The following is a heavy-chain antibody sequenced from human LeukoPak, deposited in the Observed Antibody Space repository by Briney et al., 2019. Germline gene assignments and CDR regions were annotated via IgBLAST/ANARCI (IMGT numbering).Heavy chain of an antibody. D-gene: IGHD3-22*01. J-gene: IGHJ4*02. CDR2: ISWNSGSI. Sequence: GRSLRLSCAASGFTFDDYAMHWVRQAPGKGLEWVSGISWNSGSIGYADSVKGRFTISRDNAKNSLYLQMNSLRAEDMALYYCAKEVYYYDSSGYRSFDYCGQGTLVTASS. CDR1: GFTFDDYA. V-gene: IGHV3-9*03. CDR3: AKEVYYYDSSGYRSFDY.